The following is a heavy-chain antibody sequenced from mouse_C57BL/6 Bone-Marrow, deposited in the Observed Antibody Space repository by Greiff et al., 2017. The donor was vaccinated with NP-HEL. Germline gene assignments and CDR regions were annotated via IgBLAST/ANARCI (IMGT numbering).Heavy chain of an antibody. J-gene: IGHJ3*01. Sequence: DVHLVESGGGLVQPGGSLSLSCAASGFTFTDYYMRWVRQPPGKALEWLGFIRNKANGYTTEYSASVKGRFTISRDNSQSILYLKMNALRAEDSATYYCARSYGSSWAWFAYWGQGTLVTVSA. D-gene: IGHD1-1*01. V-gene: IGHV7-3*01. CDR3: ARSYGSSWAWFAY. CDR2: IRNKANGYTT. CDR1: GFTFTDYY.